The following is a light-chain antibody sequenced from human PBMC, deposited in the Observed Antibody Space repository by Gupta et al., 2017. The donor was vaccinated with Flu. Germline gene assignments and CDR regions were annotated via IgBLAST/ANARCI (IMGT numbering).Light chain of an antibody. CDR3: QKQANWPPYT. CDR2: DAS. CDR1: QSVRTY. Sequence: EIVLTQSPDILSLSPGERATLSCRASQSVRTYLAWYQKKPSQAPRLLIYDASQRDTGIPARFCGSGCGKDVSLTNSSREQEEFAGYFSQKQANWPPYTFGQGTKVDI. J-gene: IGKJ2*01. V-gene: IGKV3-11*01.